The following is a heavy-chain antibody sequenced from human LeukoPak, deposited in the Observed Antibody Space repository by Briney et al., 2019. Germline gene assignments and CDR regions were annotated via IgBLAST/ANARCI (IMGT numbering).Heavy chain of an antibody. CDR1: GYTFTSYG. J-gene: IGHJ4*02. CDR3: AREETDQPTYYYDSSGYYLDY. V-gene: IGHV1-18*01. CDR2: ISAYNGNT. D-gene: IGHD3-22*01. Sequence: PRASVKVSCKASGYTFTSYGISWVRQAPRQGLEWMGWISAYNGNTNYAQKLQGRVTMTTDTSTSTAYMELRSLRSDDTAVYYCAREETDQPTYYYDSSGYYLDYWGQGTLVTVSS.